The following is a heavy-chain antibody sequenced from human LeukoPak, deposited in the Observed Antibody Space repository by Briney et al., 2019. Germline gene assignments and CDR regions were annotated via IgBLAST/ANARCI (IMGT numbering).Heavy chain of an antibody. V-gene: IGHV1-69*13. J-gene: IGHJ6*02. CDR2: IIPIFGTA. D-gene: IGHD2-2*01. CDR1: GVTFSSYA. Sequence: TVKVSCKASGVTFSSYAISWVRQAPGQGLEWMGGIIPIFGTANYAQKFQGRVTITADESTSTAYMELSSLRSEDTAVYYCARGALYCSSTSCYLSYYYYYGMDVWGQGTTVTVSS. CDR3: ARGALYCSSTSCYLSYYYYYGMDV.